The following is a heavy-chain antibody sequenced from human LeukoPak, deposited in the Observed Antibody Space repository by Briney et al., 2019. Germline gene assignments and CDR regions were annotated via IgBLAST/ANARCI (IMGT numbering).Heavy chain of an antibody. V-gene: IGHV3-7*01. CDR2: IKQDGSEK. CDR3: ARVGPTPGAYGGNSEYYGMDV. Sequence: GGSLRLSCAASGFTFSSYWMSWVRQAPGKGLEWVANIKQDGSEKYYVDSVKGRFTISRDNSKNTLYLQMNSLRAEDTAVYYCARVGPTPGAYGGNSEYYGMDVWGQGTTVTVSS. D-gene: IGHD4-23*01. CDR1: GFTFSSYW. J-gene: IGHJ6*02.